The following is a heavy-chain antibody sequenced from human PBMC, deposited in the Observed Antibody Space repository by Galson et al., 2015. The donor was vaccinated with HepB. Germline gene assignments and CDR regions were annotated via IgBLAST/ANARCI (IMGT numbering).Heavy chain of an antibody. D-gene: IGHD4-17*01. CDR1: GFIFSHYG. Sequence: SLRLSCAASGFIFSHYGVHWVRQAPGKGLEWVAVISYDGNKKYYADFVKGRLTISRDNSKNTLYLQMNSLRVEDTAVYFCARVSDYGAGGGKNGMDVWGQGTTVTVSS. CDR3: ARVSDYGAGGGKNGMDV. CDR2: ISYDGNKK. V-gene: IGHV3-30*03. J-gene: IGHJ6*02.